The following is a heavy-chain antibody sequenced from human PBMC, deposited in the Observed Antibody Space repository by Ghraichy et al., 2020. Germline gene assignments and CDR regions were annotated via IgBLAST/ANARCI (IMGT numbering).Heavy chain of an antibody. V-gene: IGHV1-18*01. Sequence: ASVKVSCKASGYTFTSNGISWVRQAPGQGLEWMGWISGYNGNTVYAQNFQFRVTMTTDTSTSTAYMELRSLRSDDTAGDYCARDKSYDAFDIWGQGTMVTVSS. J-gene: IGHJ3*02. CDR2: ISGYNGNT. CDR1: GYTFTSNG. CDR3: ARDKSYDAFDI.